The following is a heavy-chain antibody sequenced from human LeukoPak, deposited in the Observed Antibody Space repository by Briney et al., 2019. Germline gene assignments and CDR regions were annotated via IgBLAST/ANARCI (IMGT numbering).Heavy chain of an antibody. J-gene: IGHJ4*02. V-gene: IGHV1-8*02. CDR1: GYTFTSHH. Sequence: GASVKVSCKASGYTFTSHHIHWVRQAAGQGLEWMGWMNPKSCNTAYEQKFQGRVTMTWDTPIITAYMELGSLISEDTAVYYCARGRPTSLGGIYWGQGTLVTVSS. D-gene: IGHD7-27*01. CDR3: ARGRPTSLGGIY. CDR2: MNPKSCNT.